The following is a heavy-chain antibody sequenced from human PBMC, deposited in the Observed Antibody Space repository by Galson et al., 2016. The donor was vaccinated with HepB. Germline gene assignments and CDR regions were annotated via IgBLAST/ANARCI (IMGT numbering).Heavy chain of an antibody. Sequence: LSLTCSVSGDSINFDVYYWYWGWIRQSPGKGLEWIGSIHHSGSTYHNPSLKSRVTMSLDTSKNQASLKLYFVTAADTAVYYCARSGTTHGLVLRYYSMDVWGKGTTVTVSS. CDR3: ARSGTTHGLVLRYYSMDV. D-gene: IGHD1-1*01. CDR2: IHHSGST. V-gene: IGHV4-39*01. J-gene: IGHJ6*03. CDR1: GDSINFDVYY.